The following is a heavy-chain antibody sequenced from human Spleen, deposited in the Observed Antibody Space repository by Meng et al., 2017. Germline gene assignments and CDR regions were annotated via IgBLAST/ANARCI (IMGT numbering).Heavy chain of an antibody. CDR3: AKVAAKIVVVKGYFDY. Sequence: ETLSLTCTVSGGSISSGSYYWGWIRQAPGKGLEWVSAISGSGGSTYYADSVKGRFTISRDNSKNTLYLQMNSLRAEDTAVYYCAKVAAKIVVVKGYFDYWGQGTLVTVSS. V-gene: IGHV3-23*01. D-gene: IGHD3-22*01. J-gene: IGHJ4*02. CDR2: ISGSGGST. CDR1: GGSISSGSYY.